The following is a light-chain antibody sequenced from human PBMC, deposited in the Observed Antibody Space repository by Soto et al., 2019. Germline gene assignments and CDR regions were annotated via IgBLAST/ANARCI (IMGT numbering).Light chain of an antibody. Sequence: QSVLTQPPSASGTPGQRVTISCSGSSSNIGSNYVYWYQQLPGTAPKLLIYRNNQRPSGVPDRFSGSKSGTSASLAISGLRCEDEADYYCAAWDDSLSGLNVVFGGGTKLTVL. CDR3: AAWDDSLSGLNVV. CDR2: RNN. V-gene: IGLV1-47*01. CDR1: SSNIGSNY. J-gene: IGLJ2*01.